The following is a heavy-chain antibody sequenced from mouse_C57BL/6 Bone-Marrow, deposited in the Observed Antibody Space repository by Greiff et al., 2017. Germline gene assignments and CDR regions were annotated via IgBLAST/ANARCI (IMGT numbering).Heavy chain of an antibody. D-gene: IGHD2-4*01. CDR1: GYTFTSYW. CDR2: IDPSDSYT. J-gene: IGHJ2*01. Sequence: QVQLQQPGAELVMPGASVKLSCKASGYTFTSYWMLWVKQRPGQGLEWIGEIDPSDSYTNYNQKFKGKSTLTVDKSSSTAYMQLSSLTSEDSAVYYCAREGDDYDYFDYWGQGTTLTVSS. CDR3: AREGDDYDYFDY. V-gene: IGHV1-69*01.